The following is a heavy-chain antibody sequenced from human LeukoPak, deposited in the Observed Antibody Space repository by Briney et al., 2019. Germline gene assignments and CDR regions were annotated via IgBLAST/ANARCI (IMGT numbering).Heavy chain of an antibody. CDR2: ISSSSSYI. CDR3: ARGATTTRFGRFDP. D-gene: IGHD4-17*01. V-gene: IGHV3-21*01. J-gene: IGHJ5*02. Sequence: GGSLRLSCAASGFTFSSYNMNWVRQAPGKGLEWVSYISSSSSYIYYADSVKGRFTISRDNAKKSPYLQMNSLGADDTAVYYCARGATTTRFGRFDPWGQGTRVIVSS. CDR1: GFTFSSYN.